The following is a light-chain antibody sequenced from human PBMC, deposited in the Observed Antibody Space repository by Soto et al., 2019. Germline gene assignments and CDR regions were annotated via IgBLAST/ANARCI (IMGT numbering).Light chain of an antibody. CDR3: SSYTTSTSVV. Sequence: QSVLTQPASVSGSPGQSITISCTGTCRDVGAYNYVSWYQQHPGKAPRLIIYDVSNRPSGVSNRFSASKSGNTASLAISGLQAEDEADYYCSSYTTSTSVVFGGGTKLTVL. J-gene: IGLJ2*01. CDR2: DVS. CDR1: CRDVGAYNY. V-gene: IGLV2-14*03.